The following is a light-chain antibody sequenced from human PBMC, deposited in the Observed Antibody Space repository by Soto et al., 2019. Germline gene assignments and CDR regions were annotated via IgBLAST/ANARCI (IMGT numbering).Light chain of an antibody. V-gene: IGKV3-20*01. Sequence: EIVLMQSPGTLSLSPGERATLSCRASQSITSDYLTWYQQKPGQAPSLLIYGASNSATGIPNRFSGSGSGTDFTLTISRLEPEDFAVYYCQQYSSSSMYTFGQGTKLEI. CDR3: QQYSSSSMYT. J-gene: IGKJ2*01. CDR2: GAS. CDR1: QSITSDY.